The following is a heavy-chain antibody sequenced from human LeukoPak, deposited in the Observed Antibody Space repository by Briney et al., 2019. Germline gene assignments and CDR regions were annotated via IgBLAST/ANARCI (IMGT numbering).Heavy chain of an antibody. D-gene: IGHD5-24*01. V-gene: IGHV4-34*01. Sequence: PSETLSLTCAVYGGSCSGYYWSWIRQPPGKGLEWIGEINHSGSTNYNPSLKSRVTISVDTSKNQFSLKLSSVTAADTAVYYCARDGSNPDYWGQGTLVTVSS. J-gene: IGHJ4*02. CDR3: ARDGSNPDY. CDR1: GGSCSGYY. CDR2: INHSGST.